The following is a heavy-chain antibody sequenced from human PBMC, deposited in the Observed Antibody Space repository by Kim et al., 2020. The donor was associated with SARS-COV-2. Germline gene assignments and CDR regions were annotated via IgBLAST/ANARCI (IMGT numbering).Heavy chain of an antibody. CDR2: IRSKGNSYAT. CDR1: GFIFSGSA. CDR3: TRVTGTTLVFWVAFV. V-gene: IGHV3-73*01. J-gene: IGHJ3*02. D-gene: IGHD1-1*01. Sequence: GGSLRLSCAASGFIFSGSAMHWVRQASGKGLEWVGSIRSKGNSYATAYAASVKGRFTISSDDSKTTTYLKMNRLKTEDTAVYYCTRVTGTTLVFWVAFV.